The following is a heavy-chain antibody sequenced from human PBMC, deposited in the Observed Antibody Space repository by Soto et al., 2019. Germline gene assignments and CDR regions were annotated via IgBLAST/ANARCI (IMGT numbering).Heavy chain of an antibody. CDR1: GFTFSSYA. V-gene: IGHV3-64*01. Sequence: GSLRLSCAASGFTFSSYAMHWVRQAPGKGLEYVSAISSNGGSTYYANSVKGRFTISRDNSKNTLYLQMGSLRAEDMAVYYCARNSGYCSSTSCYEFDYWGQGTLVTVSS. J-gene: IGHJ4*02. D-gene: IGHD2-2*03. CDR3: ARNSGYCSSTSCYEFDY. CDR2: ISSNGGST.